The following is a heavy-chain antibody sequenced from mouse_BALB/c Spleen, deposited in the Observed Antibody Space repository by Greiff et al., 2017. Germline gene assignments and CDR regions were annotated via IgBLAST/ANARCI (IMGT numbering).Heavy chain of an antibody. V-gene: IGHV2-2*02. J-gene: IGHJ4*01. Sequence: VQLQESGPGLVQPSQSLSITCTVSGFSLTSYGVHWVRQSPGKGLEWLGVIWSGGSTDYNAAFISRLSISKDNSKSQVFFKMNSLQANDTAIYYCARNSNYYGSSLYYAMDYWGQGTSVTVSS. CDR1: GFSLTSYG. CDR2: IWSGGST. D-gene: IGHD1-1*01. CDR3: ARNSNYYGSSLYYAMDY.